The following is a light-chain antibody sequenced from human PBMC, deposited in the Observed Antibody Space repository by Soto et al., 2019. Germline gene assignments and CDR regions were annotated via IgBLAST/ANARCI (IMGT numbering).Light chain of an antibody. CDR1: QSVRSN. V-gene: IGKV3-15*01. J-gene: IGKJ4*01. Sequence: EIVMTQSPATLSVSPGERATLSCRASQSVRSNLAWYQQKRGQAPSLLIYGASNRATAIPATFSGSVSGTECTLTLSSLLSEDFGIFSCHQYNYWSLAYGGGTNVQ. CDR2: GAS. CDR3: HQYNYWSLA.